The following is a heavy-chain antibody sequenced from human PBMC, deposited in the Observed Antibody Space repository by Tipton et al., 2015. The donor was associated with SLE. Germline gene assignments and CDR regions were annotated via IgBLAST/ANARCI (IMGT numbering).Heavy chain of an antibody. V-gene: IGHV4-34*01. Sequence: TLSLTCTVSGGSISSYYWSWIRQPPGKGLEWIGEINHSGSTNYNPSLKSRVTISVDTSKNQFSLKLSSVTAADTAVYYCARDRGWSEDNWFDPWGQGTLVTVSS. CDR1: GGSISSYY. CDR3: ARDRGWSEDNWFDP. J-gene: IGHJ5*02. D-gene: IGHD6-19*01. CDR2: INHSGST.